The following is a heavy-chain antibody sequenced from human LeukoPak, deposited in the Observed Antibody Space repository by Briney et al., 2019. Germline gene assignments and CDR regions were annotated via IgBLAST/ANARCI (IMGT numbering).Heavy chain of an antibody. D-gene: IGHD3-3*02. CDR3: ATSLGESTFET. V-gene: IGHV3-33*01. Sequence: GGSLRLSCAASGFKFRNYGMHWVRQAPGKGLEWVAVIWYDGSNKYYADSVKGRFTISRDNSKNTLYVQMNSLRVEDTAVYYCATSLGESTFETWGQGTLVTVSS. CDR1: GFKFRNYG. CDR2: IWYDGSNK. J-gene: IGHJ5*02.